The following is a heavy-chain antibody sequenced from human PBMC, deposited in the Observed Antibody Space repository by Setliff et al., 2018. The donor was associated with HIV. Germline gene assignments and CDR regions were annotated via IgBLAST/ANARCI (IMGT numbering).Heavy chain of an antibody. J-gene: IGHJ5*02. D-gene: IGHD3-10*01. CDR3: ARRIDNSGSFPDKNWFDT. Sequence: PSETLSLTCTVSGGSISSYCWNWIRQPPGGGLEWIGFIFTSGSTKYNPSLQSRVTMSIDTSKNQFSLKLTSVTAADTAVYYCARRIDNSGSFPDKNWFDTWGRGSLVTVPS. CDR2: IFTSGST. V-gene: IGHV4-4*09. CDR1: GGSISSYC.